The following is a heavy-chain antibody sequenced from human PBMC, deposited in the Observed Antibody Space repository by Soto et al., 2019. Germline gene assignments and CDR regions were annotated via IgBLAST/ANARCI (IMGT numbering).Heavy chain of an antibody. Sequence: PVGSLRLSCAASGFTFSSYWMSWVRQAPGKGLEWVANIKQDGSEKYYVDSVKGRFTISRDNAKNSLYLQMNSLRAEDTAVYYCARDSSGWYFDYWGQGTLVTVSS. CDR3: ARDSSGWYFDY. CDR1: GFTFSSYW. CDR2: IKQDGSEK. V-gene: IGHV3-7*03. D-gene: IGHD6-19*01. J-gene: IGHJ4*02.